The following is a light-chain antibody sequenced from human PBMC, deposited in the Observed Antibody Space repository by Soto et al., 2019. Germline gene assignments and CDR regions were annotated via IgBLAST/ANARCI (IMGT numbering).Light chain of an antibody. CDR3: QMYASSPPSYT. CDR2: GAS. CDR1: QSLTSSY. J-gene: IGKJ2*01. Sequence: EIVLTQSPGTLSLSPGERATLSCRASQSLTSSYLAWYQQKPGQAPRLLIYGASSRATGIPDRFSGSGSGTDFTLTISRLETEDFAVYYCQMYASSPPSYTFGQGTKLEIK. V-gene: IGKV3-20*01.